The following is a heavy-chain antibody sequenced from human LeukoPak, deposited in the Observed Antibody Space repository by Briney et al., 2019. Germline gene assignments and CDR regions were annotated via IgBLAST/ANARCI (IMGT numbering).Heavy chain of an antibody. CDR1: GFTFSSYA. CDR2: ISYDGSNK. CDR3: ARDGNYYGSGSYLDY. V-gene: IGHV3-30-3*01. Sequence: QPGRSLRLSCAASGFTFSSYAMHGVRQAPGKGQERVAVISYDGSNKYYADSVKGRFTISRDNSKNTLYLQMNSLRAEDTAVYYCARDGNYYGSGSYLDYWGQGTLVTVSS. D-gene: IGHD3-10*01. J-gene: IGHJ4*02.